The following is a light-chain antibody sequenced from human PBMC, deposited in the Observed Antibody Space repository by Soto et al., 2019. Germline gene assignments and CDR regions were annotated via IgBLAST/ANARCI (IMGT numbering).Light chain of an antibody. CDR1: QSVSSN. J-gene: IGKJ3*01. V-gene: IGKV3-15*01. Sequence: EIVMTQSPDTLSVSPGERATLSCRASQSVSSNLARYQQKPGQAPRLLIYGASTRATGIPARFSGSGSGTEFTLTISSLQSEDFAVYYCQQYNNWPFTFGPGTKVDIK. CDR3: QQYNNWPFT. CDR2: GAS.